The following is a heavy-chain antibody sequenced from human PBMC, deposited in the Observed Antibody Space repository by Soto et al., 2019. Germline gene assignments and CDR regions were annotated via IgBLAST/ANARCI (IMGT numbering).Heavy chain of an antibody. D-gene: IGHD2-15*01. CDR1: EFTFSSYA. J-gene: IGHJ6*02. Sequence: QLVESGGRGVQPGRSLRLSCEASEFTFSSYAMHWVRQAPGRGLEWVALISFDGRKEYYADSVKGRFIVSRDNSRSMVYLQMDSLRPDDTAIYYCARPIPRWSYHYGMDVWRQGTTVTVSS. V-gene: IGHV3-30*03. CDR2: ISFDGRKE. CDR3: ARPIPRWSYHYGMDV.